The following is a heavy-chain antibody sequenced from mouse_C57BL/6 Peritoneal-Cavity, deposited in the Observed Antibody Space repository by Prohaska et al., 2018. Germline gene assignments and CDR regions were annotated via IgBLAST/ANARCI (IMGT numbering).Heavy chain of an antibody. J-gene: IGHJ1*03. CDR1: GFTFSGFW. Sequence: EVQLLETGGGLVQPGGSRGLSCEGSGFTFSGFWMRWVRQTPGKTLEWIGEINSDSSAINYAPSIKDRFTIFRDNDKSTLYLQMSNVRSEDTATYFCMRYGNYWYFDVWGTGTTVTVSS. CDR2: INSDSSAI. V-gene: IGHV11-2*01. CDR3: MRYGNYWYFDV. D-gene: IGHD2-1*01.